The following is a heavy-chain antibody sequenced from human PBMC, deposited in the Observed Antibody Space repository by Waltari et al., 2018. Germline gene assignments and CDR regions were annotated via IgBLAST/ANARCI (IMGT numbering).Heavy chain of an antibody. CDR3: ARLGGTGYFDY. CDR1: GYSISSGYY. CDR2: IYHSGST. V-gene: IGHV4-38-2*01. D-gene: IGHD3-16*01. Sequence: QVQLQESGPGLVKPSETLSLTCAVSGYSISSGYYWGWIRQPPGKGLEWIGSIYHSGSTYYNPSLKSRVTISVDTSKNQFSLKLSSVTAADTAVYYCARLGGTGYFDYWGQGTLVTVSS. J-gene: IGHJ4*02.